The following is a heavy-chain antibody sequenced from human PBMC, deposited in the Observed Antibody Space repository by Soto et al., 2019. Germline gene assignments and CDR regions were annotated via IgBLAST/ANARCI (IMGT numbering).Heavy chain of an antibody. CDR2: IYYSGST. CDR1: GGSISSGDYY. CDR3: ARTSGGYFEY. Sequence: SETLSLTCTVSGGSISSGDYYWRWIRQPPGKGLEWIGYIYYSGSTYYNPSLKSRVTKSVDRFKNQFSLKLSSVTAADTAVYYCARTSGGYFEYWGQGTLVTVSS. J-gene: IGHJ4*02. V-gene: IGHV4-30-4*01. D-gene: IGHD2-15*01.